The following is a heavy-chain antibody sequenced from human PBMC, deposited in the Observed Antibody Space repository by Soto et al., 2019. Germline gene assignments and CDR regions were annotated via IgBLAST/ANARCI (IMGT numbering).Heavy chain of an antibody. J-gene: IGHJ4*02. CDR1: GASIRSGGFY. CDR2: IYYTGST. D-gene: IGHD5-12*01. Sequence: SETLSLTCSVSGASIRSGGFYWSWLRQSPGRGLEWIGHIYYTGSTFVSPSLKGRLTISLDTSKNQFSLDLSSVTAADTAMYYCARVEMASIKWGRGTLVTVSS. V-gene: IGHV4-31*03. CDR3: ARVEMASIK.